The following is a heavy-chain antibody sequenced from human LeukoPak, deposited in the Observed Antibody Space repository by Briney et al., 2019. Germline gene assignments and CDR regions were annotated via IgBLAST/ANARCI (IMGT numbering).Heavy chain of an antibody. CDR1: GFTFNSYS. CDR3: ARGEYGSGSYHIDY. CDR2: ISGSNSYI. D-gene: IGHD3-10*01. Sequence: PGGSLRLSCAASGFTFNSYSMNWVRQAPGKGLEWVSSISGSNSYIYYADSMKGRFTISRDNAKNSLHLQLNSLRAEDTAVYYCARGEYGSGSYHIDYWGQGTLVTVSS. V-gene: IGHV3-21*01. J-gene: IGHJ4*02.